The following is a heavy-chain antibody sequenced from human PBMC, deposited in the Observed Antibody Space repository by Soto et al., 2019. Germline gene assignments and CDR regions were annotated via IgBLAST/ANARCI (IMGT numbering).Heavy chain of an antibody. CDR2: ISGSGGTT. V-gene: IGHV3-23*01. J-gene: IGHJ1*01. D-gene: IGHD4-17*01. Sequence: EVQLLESGGGLVQSGGSLRLSCAASGFTFSGYAMSWVRQAPGRGLEWVSSISGSGGTTYYADSVKGRFTISRDNSKNTLYLQMNSLRAEDTAVYYCASRVTKYFQYWGQGTLVTVSS. CDR1: GFTFSGYA. CDR3: ASRVTKYFQY.